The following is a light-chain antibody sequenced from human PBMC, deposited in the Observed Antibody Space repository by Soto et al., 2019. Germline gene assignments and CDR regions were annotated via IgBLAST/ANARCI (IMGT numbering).Light chain of an antibody. V-gene: IGLV2-11*01. CDR1: SSDVGGYNY. J-gene: IGLJ2*01. CDR2: DVN. Sequence: QSVLTQPRSVSGSPGQSVTISCTGTSSDVGGYNYVSWYQQHPDRAPKLMIYDVNKRPSGVPDRFSGSKSGNTASLTISGLQAEDEADYFCTTWDDSLNGPVFGGGTKLTVL. CDR3: TTWDDSLNGPV.